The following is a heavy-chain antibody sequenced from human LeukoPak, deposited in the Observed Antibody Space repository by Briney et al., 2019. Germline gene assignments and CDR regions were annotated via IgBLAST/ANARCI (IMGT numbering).Heavy chain of an antibody. Sequence: GGSLRLSCEASGFTFSGYAMTWVRQAPERGLEWVSAIGASGADTYYADSVKGRFTISRDNAKNTLYLHMTSLGAEDTAVYFCARRPRDTSGYYLGAFEAWGQGTTVTVSS. J-gene: IGHJ3*01. CDR3: ARRPRDTSGYYLGAFEA. CDR1: GFTFSGYA. CDR2: IGASGADT. V-gene: IGHV3-23*01. D-gene: IGHD3-22*01.